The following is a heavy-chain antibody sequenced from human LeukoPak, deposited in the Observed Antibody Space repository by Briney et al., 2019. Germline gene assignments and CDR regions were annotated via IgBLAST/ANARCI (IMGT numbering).Heavy chain of an antibody. D-gene: IGHD2-2*02. CDR2: IYHSGST. CDR1: GYSISSGYY. V-gene: IGHV4-38-2*01. J-gene: IGHJ4*02. CDR3: ARLVPAAILDY. Sequence: SETLSLTCAVSGYSISSGYYWGWIRQPPGKGLEWIGSIYHSGSTYYNPSLKSRVTISVDTSKNQFSLKLSSVTAADTAVYYCARLVPAAILDYWGQGTLVTVPS.